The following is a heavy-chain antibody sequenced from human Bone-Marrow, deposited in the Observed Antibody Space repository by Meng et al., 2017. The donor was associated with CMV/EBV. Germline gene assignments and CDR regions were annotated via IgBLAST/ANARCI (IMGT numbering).Heavy chain of an antibody. CDR3: VRAGYRGHFKYDY. J-gene: IGHJ4*02. V-gene: IGHV3-72*01. CDR2: TRNKVNAYSR. CDR1: GFSLRDHC. Sequence: YGFSLRDHCMDWLRQAPGKGLEWVGRTRNKVNAYSREYAASVKGRFIISRDDSKNSLNLQMSSLRSEDTAVYYCVRAGYRGHFKYDYWGQGTLVTVSS. D-gene: IGHD1-1*01.